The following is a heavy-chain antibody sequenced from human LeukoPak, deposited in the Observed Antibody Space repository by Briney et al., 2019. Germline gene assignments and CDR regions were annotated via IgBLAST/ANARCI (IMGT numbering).Heavy chain of an antibody. D-gene: IGHD1-1*01. V-gene: IGHV3-23*01. J-gene: IGHJ6*02. Sequence: PGGSLRLSCAASGFTFSSYAMSWVRQAPGKGLEWVSAISGSGGSTYYADSVKGRFTISRDNFKNTLYLQMNSLRAEDTAVYYCARDHGVQLRLGVDGMDVWGQGTTVTVSS. CDR3: ARDHGVQLRLGVDGMDV. CDR1: GFTFSSYA. CDR2: ISGSGGST.